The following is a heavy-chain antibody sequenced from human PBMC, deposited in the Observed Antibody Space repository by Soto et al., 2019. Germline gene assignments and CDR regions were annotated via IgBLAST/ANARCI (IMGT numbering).Heavy chain of an antibody. CDR2: IKQDGSEK. Sequence: EVQLVESGGGLVQRGGSLRLSCVASGSTFSTYWMSWLRQVPGKGLEWVANIKQDGSEKYYVDSVKGRFTISRDNAKNSLFLQMNSLRAEDTAVYYCARDNYYAYWGQGTLVTVSA. CDR1: GSTFSTYW. V-gene: IGHV3-7*01. CDR3: ARDNYYAY. D-gene: IGHD3-22*01. J-gene: IGHJ4*02.